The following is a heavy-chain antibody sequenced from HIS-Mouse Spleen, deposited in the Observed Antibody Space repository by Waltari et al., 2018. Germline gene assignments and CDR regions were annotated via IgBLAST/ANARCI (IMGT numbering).Heavy chain of an antibody. CDR3: ARAPTGFLEWFDAFDI. D-gene: IGHD3-3*01. V-gene: IGHV4-39*07. CDR1: GGSISSSSYY. CDR2: IYYSGST. J-gene: IGHJ3*02. Sequence: QLQLQESGPGLVKPSETLSLTCTVPGGSISSSSYYWGGIRQPPGKGLEWIGSIYYSGSTYYNPSLKSRVTISVDTSKNQFSLKLSSVTAADTAVYYCARAPTGFLEWFDAFDIWGQGTMVTVSS.